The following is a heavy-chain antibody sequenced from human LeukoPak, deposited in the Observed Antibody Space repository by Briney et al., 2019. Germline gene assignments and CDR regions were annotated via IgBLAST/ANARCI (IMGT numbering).Heavy chain of an antibody. CDR1: GGSISNYY. CDR2: IYYRGST. D-gene: IGHD3-22*01. CDR3: ARLLDNDSSGDPDTFDM. Sequence: PSDTLSLTCTVSGGSISNYYWSGIRRPRGGGLEGIGYIYYRGSTKYNPSIKSRVTTSVHTSKTQFSLQLSSVTAADTAVYYCARLLDNDSSGDPDTFDMWGQGTVVSVSS. V-gene: IGHV4-59*07. J-gene: IGHJ3*02.